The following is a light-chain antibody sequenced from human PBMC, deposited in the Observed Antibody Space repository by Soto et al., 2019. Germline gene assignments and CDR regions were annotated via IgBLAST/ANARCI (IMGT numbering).Light chain of an antibody. Sequence: EIVMTQSPATLSVSPGERATLSCRASQSVSSNLAWLQQKPGQAPRLLIYGAFTRATGIPARFSGSGSGTEFTLTISSLQSEDFAVYYCQQYNNWPLTFGGGTKVEIK. CDR1: QSVSSN. CDR3: QQYNNWPLT. V-gene: IGKV3-15*01. J-gene: IGKJ4*01. CDR2: GAF.